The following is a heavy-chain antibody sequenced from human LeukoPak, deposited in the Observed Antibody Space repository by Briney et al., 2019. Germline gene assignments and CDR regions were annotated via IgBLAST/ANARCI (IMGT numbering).Heavy chain of an antibody. V-gene: IGHV4-61*02. CDR2: IYTSGST. Sequence: SQTLSLTCTVSGGSISSGSYYWSWIRQPAGKGLEWIGRIYTSGSTNYNPSLKSRVTISVDTSKNQFSLKLSSVTAADTAVYYCARETGELPYHSDYWGQGTLVTVSS. CDR3: ARETGELPYHSDY. CDR1: GGSISSGSYY. J-gene: IGHJ4*02. D-gene: IGHD3-10*01.